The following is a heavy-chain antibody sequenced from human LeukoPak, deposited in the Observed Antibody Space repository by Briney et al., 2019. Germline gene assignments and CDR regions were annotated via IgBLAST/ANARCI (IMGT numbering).Heavy chain of an antibody. D-gene: IGHD3-10*01. CDR1: GFTFDDYA. CDR3: AKDKGFGATGAFDI. Sequence: GGSRRLSCAASGFTFDDYAMHGVRQAPGKGLEWVSGISWNSCSIGYADSVKGRFTISRDNAKNSLYLQMNSLRAEDTALYYCAKDKGFGATGAFDIWGQGTMVTVSS. CDR2: ISWNSCSI. V-gene: IGHV3-9*01. J-gene: IGHJ3*02.